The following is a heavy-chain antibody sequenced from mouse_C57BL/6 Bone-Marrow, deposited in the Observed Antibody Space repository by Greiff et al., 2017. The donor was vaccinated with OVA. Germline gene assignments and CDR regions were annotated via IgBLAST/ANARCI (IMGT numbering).Heavy chain of an antibody. CDR1: GYTFTSYW. J-gene: IGHJ4*01. Sequence: QVQLQQPGAELVMPGASVKLSCKASGYTFTSYWMHWVKQRPGQGLEWIGEIDPSDSYTNYNQKFKGKSTLTVDKSSSTAYMQLSSLTSEDSSVDYCARCYCNLYSMDYWGRGNSVTVTS. CDR3: ARCYCNLYSMDY. V-gene: IGHV1-69*01. D-gene: IGHD2-1*01. CDR2: IDPSDSYT.